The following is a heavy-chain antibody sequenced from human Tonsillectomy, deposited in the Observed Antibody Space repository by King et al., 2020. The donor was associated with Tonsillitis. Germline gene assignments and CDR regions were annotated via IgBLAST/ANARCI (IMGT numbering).Heavy chain of an antibody. CDR3: ARLQYYDSSGYPSGYMDV. CDR2: IYTSGSA. J-gene: IGHJ6*03. CDR1: GVSISNFY. Sequence: QVQLQESGPGLVKPSETLSLTCTVSGVSISNFYWSWIRQPAGKGLEWVGRIYTSGSANYNPSLKSRVTMSVDTSKNQFSLRLNSVTAADTAVYYCARLQYYDSSGYPSGYMDVWGKGTTVTVSS. V-gene: IGHV4-4*07. D-gene: IGHD3-22*01.